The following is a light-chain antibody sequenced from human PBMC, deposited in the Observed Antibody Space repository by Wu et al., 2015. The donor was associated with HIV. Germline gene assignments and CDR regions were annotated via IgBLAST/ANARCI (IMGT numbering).Light chain of an antibody. V-gene: IGKV3-11*01. CDR1: QSVSRF. J-gene: IGKJ4*01. CDR3: QQRSNWPSLT. CDR2: DTS. Sequence: EIVLTQSPATLSLSPGERATLSCRASQSVSRFLAWYQHKPGQAPRVVIYDTSNRAAGIPARFSGSGSGTDFTLTISSLEPEDFAVYYCQQRSNWPSLTFGGGTKVEMK.